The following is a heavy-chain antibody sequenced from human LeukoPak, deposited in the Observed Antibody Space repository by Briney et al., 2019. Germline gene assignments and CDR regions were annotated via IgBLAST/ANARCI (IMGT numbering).Heavy chain of an antibody. J-gene: IGHJ4*02. Sequence: ASVKVSCKASGYTFTSYYMHWVRQAPGQGLEWMGIINPSGGSTSYAQKFQGRVTMTRDMSTSTVYMELSSLRSEDTAVYYCARAGLYSGSDHHFDYWGQGTLVTVSS. CDR2: INPSGGST. CDR1: GYTFTSYY. V-gene: IGHV1-46*01. D-gene: IGHD1-26*01. CDR3: ARAGLYSGSDHHFDY.